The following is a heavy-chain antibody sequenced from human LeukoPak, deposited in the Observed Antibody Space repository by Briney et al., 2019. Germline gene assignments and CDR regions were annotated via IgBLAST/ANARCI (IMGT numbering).Heavy chain of an antibody. CDR2: ISYDGSNK. D-gene: IGHD2-21*02. CDR1: GFTFSSYA. Sequence: GGSLRLSCAASGFTFSSYAMHWVRQAPGKGLEWVAVISYDGSNKYYADSVKGRFTISRDNSKNTLYLQMNSLRAEDTAVYYCARDLIVVVTAIREAGAFDIWGQGTMVTVSS. V-gene: IGHV3-30-3*01. J-gene: IGHJ3*02. CDR3: ARDLIVVVTAIREAGAFDI.